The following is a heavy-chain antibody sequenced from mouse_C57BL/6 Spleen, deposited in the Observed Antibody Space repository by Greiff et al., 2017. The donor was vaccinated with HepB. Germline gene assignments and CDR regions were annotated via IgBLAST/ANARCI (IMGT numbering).Heavy chain of an antibody. CDR2: INPNNGGT. CDR3: ANYGSAMDY. V-gene: IGHV1-26*01. Sequence: VQLKESGPELVKPGASVKISCKASGYTFTDYYMNWVKQSHGKSLEWIGDINPNNGGTSYNQKFKGKATLTVDKSSSTAYMALGSLTSEDSAVYYCANYGSAMDYWGQGTSVTVSS. D-gene: IGHD1-1*01. J-gene: IGHJ4*01. CDR1: GYTFTDYY.